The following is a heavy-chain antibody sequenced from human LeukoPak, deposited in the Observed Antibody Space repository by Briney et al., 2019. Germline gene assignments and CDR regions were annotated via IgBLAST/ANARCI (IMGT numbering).Heavy chain of an antibody. CDR2: TSYSGST. Sequence: PSETLSLTCTVSGGSISSYYWSWIRQPPGKGLEWIGYTSYSGSTNYSPSLKSRVTISVDTSKKQFSLWLSSVTAADKAVYYCGRLSYDTTGYWPDYFDYWGQGTLVTVPS. CDR3: GRLSYDTTGYWPDYFDY. CDR1: GGSISSYY. J-gene: IGHJ4*02. D-gene: IGHD3-22*01. V-gene: IGHV4-59*08.